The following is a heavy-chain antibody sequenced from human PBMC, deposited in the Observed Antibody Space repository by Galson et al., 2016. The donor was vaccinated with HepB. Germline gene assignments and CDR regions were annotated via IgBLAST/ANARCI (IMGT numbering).Heavy chain of an antibody. Sequence: SLRLSCAASGFTFSGYAMAWVRQAPGKGLEWVSGMSDSDDIYYAPSVEGRFTISRDNSKNMLYLQMNSLRVEDSALYYCAKGTTRLGDNWGQGILVTVSS. CDR3: AKGTTRLGDN. D-gene: IGHD4-11*01. V-gene: IGHV3-23*01. CDR1: GFTFSGYA. J-gene: IGHJ4*02. CDR2: MSDSDDI.